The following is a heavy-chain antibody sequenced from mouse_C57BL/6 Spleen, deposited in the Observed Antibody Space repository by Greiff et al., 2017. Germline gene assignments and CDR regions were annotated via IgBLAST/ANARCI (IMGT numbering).Heavy chain of an antibody. CDR2: IRSKSNNYAT. CDR3: VRHSHWDVLDY. Sequence: EVKLVESGGGLVQPKGSLKLSCAASGFSFNTYAMNWVRQAPGKGLEWVARIRSKSNNYATYYADSVKDRFTISRDDSESMLYLQMNNLKTEDTAMYYCVRHSHWDVLDYWGQGTTLTVSS. J-gene: IGHJ2*01. CDR1: GFSFNTYA. V-gene: IGHV10-1*01. D-gene: IGHD4-1*01.